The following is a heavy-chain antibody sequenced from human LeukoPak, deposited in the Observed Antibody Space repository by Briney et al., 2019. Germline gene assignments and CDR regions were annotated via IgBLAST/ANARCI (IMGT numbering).Heavy chain of an antibody. J-gene: IGHJ4*02. CDR3: ARSPTPFRPLHCNFDY. CDR2: INPNSGAS. Sequence: ASVKVSCTAASYTFTDYYIRWIRQAPGQGLEWLGWINPNSGASNHAQKLQGRVTMTRDTSISTAYMELSRLRPGDTGVYYCARSPTPFRPLHCNFDYCGRGTLVTVSS. D-gene: IGHD2/OR15-2a*01. V-gene: IGHV1-2*02. CDR1: SYTFTDYY.